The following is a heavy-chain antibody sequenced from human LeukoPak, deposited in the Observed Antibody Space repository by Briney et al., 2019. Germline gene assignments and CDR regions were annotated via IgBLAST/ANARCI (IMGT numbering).Heavy chain of an antibody. D-gene: IGHD3-16*01. V-gene: IGHV1-24*01. Sequence: ASVKVSCKVSGYTLTELSMHWVRQAPGKGLEWMGGFDPEDGETIYAQKFRGRVTMTEDTSTDTAYTELSSLRSEDMAVYYCATARFRKKYYYYYYMDVWGKGTTVTVSS. CDR3: ATARFRKKYYYYYYMDV. CDR2: FDPEDGET. J-gene: IGHJ6*03. CDR1: GYTLTELS.